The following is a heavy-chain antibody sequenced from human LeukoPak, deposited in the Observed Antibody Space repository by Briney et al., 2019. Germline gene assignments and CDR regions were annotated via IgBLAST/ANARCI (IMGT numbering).Heavy chain of an antibody. CDR1: GFIFSNYW. D-gene: IGHD6-19*01. Sequence: GGSLTLSCAASGFIFSNYWMSWVREAPGKGVEWVATIKYDGSDKYYVDSVRGRFTISRDNAKNSLYLQMNSLSGEDTAVYFCARPSFSSGSYFDHWGQGTLVTVSS. J-gene: IGHJ4*02. CDR3: ARPSFSSGSYFDH. CDR2: IKYDGSDK. V-gene: IGHV3-7*01.